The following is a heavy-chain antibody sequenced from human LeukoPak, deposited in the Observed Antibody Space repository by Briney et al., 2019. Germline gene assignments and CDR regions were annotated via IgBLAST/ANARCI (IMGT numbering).Heavy chain of an antibody. J-gene: IGHJ4*02. CDR1: GFTFSDYS. D-gene: IGHD2-15*01. CDR3: AREMPGRIAADC. CDR2: IGGRGNGI. Sequence: GGTLRLSCAASGFTFSDYSMNWVRQAPGEGLEWISYIGGRGNGISYADSVKGRFTVSRDNAKNSLFLQMNRLRGEDTAICVCAREMPGRIAADCWGQGTLVTVSS. V-gene: IGHV3-48*01.